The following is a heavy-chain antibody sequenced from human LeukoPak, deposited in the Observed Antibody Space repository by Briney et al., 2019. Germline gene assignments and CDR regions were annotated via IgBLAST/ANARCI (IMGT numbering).Heavy chain of an antibody. J-gene: IGHJ3*02. Sequence: GSLRLSCAASGCTVRNNYMSWVRQAPGKGLEWVSVIYSGGSTYYADFVKGRFTFSKDNSKNTLYLQMTNLRVEDTAVYYCARGVGQDAFDIWGQGTMVTVSS. CDR3: ARGVGQDAFDI. D-gene: IGHD1-26*01. V-gene: IGHV3-53*01. CDR2: IYSGGST. CDR1: GCTVRNNY.